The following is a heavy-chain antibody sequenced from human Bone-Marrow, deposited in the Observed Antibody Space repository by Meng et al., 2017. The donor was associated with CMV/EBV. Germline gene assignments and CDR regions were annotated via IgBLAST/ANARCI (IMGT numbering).Heavy chain of an antibody. D-gene: IGHD4-17*01. J-gene: IGHJ4*02. CDR2: ISYDGSNK. CDR3: AKELPDHDYGDYVAFRYYFDY. CDR1: YG. V-gene: IGHV3-30*18. Sequence: YGMHWVRQAPGKGLEWVAVISYDGSNKYYADSVKGRFTISRDNSKNTLYLQMNSLRAEDTAVYYCAKELPDHDYGDYVAFRYYFDYWGQGTLVTVSS.